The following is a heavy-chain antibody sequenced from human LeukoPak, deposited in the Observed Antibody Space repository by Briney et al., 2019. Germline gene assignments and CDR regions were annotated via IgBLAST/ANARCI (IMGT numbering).Heavy chain of an antibody. J-gene: IGHJ6*03. CDR1: GYSFTSYW. V-gene: IGHV5-51*01. Sequence: PGESLKIPCKGSGYSFTSYWIGWVRQMPGKGLEWMGIIYPGDSDTRYSPSFQGQVTISADKSISTAYLQWSSLKASDTAMYYCARTYYDFWSGYLYYYMDVWGKGTTVTVSS. CDR2: IYPGDSDT. D-gene: IGHD3-3*01. CDR3: ARTYYDFWSGYLYYYMDV.